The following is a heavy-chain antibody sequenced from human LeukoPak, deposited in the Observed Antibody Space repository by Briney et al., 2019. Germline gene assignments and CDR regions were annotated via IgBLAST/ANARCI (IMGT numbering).Heavy chain of an antibody. V-gene: IGHV3-23*01. CDR1: GFTFNSYA. J-gene: IGHJ6*03. CDR2: ISGNCGST. D-gene: IGHD2-2*01. Sequence: GGSLRLSCAASGFTFNSYAMTWVRQAPGKGLEWVSSISGNCGSTYYTDSVKGRSTISRDNSKNTLYLQMNSLRAEDTAAYYCAKDLRVIVVTYYMDVWGKGTTVTVSS. CDR3: AKDLRVIVVTYYMDV.